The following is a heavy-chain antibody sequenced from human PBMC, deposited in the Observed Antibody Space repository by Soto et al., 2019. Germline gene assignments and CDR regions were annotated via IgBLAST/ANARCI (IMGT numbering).Heavy chain of an antibody. CDR2: INPNSGDT. CDR3: ARARSGSGTYYNPVYDY. V-gene: IGHV1-2*04. CDR1: GYTFTGNY. D-gene: IGHD3-10*01. J-gene: IGHJ4*02. Sequence: QVQLVQSGAEVKKPGASVRVSCNTSGYTFTGNYMHWVRQAPGQGLEWMGWINPNSGDTNYAQNFQGWVTMTRDTSLSTAYMEVSRLKSDDTAVYYCARARSGSGTYYNPVYDYWGQGTLVTVSS.